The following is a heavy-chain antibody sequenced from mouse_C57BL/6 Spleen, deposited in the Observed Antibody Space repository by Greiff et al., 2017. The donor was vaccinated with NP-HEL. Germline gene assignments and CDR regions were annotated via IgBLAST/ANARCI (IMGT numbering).Heavy chain of an antibody. CDR2: INPNNGGT. J-gene: IGHJ3*01. Sequence: VQLQQSGPELVKPGASVKIPCKASGYTFTDYNMAWVKQSHGKSLEWIGDINPNNGGTIYNQKFKGKATLTVDKSSSTAYMELRSLTSEDTAVYYCARWGGSSFAWFAYWGQGTLVTVSA. CDR3: ARWGGSSFAWFAY. CDR1: GYTFTDYN. V-gene: IGHV1-18*01. D-gene: IGHD1-1*01.